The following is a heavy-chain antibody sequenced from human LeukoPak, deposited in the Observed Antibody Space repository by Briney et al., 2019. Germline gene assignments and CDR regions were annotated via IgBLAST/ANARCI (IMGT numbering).Heavy chain of an antibody. D-gene: IGHD3-22*01. J-gene: IGHJ5*02. Sequence: GTSVKVSCKASGFTFTSSAMQWVRQARGQRLEWIGWIVVGSGNTNYVQKFQERVTITRDMSTSTAYMELSSLRSEDTAVYYCAAWVKAHDSSAYIPSPWGQGTLVTVSS. V-gene: IGHV1-58*02. CDR3: AAWVKAHDSSAYIPSP. CDR2: IVVGSGNT. CDR1: GFTFTSSA.